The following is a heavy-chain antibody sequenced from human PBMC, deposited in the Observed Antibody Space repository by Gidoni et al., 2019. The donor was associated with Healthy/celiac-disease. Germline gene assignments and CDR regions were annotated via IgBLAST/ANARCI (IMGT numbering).Heavy chain of an antibody. Sequence: QLQLQESGPGLVKPSETLSLTCTVSGGSISSSSYYWGWIRQPPGKGLEWIGSIYYSGSTYYNPSLKSRVTISVDTSENQFSLKLSSVTAADTAVYYCASYCSSTSCYEDWFDPWGQGTLVTVSS. CDR1: GGSISSSSYY. D-gene: IGHD2-2*01. V-gene: IGHV4-39*01. J-gene: IGHJ5*02. CDR2: IYYSGST. CDR3: ASYCSSTSCYEDWFDP.